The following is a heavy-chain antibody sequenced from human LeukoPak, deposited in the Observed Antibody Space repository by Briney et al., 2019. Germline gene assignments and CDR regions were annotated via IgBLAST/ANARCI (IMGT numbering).Heavy chain of an antibody. V-gene: IGHV1-46*01. CDR1: GYTFTSYY. CDR2: INPSGGST. CDR3: AREALTGSAFDI. D-gene: IGHD3-9*01. J-gene: IGHJ3*02. Sequence: ASVKVSCKASGYTFTSYYMHWVRQAPGQGLEWMGIINPSGGSTSYAQKFQGRVTITRDTSASTAYMELSSLRSEDTAVYYCAREALTGSAFDIWGQGTMVTVSS.